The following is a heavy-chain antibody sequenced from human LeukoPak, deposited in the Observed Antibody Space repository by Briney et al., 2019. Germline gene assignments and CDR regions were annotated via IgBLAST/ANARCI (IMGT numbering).Heavy chain of an antibody. CDR3: AKEQYTAMAIDY. CDR1: GFTFSSYG. J-gene: IGHJ4*02. D-gene: IGHD5-18*01. Sequence: PGGSPRLSCAASGFTFSSYGMHWVRQAPGKGLEWVAFIRYDGSNKYYADSVKGRFTISRDNSKNTLYLQMNSLRAEDTAVYYCAKEQYTAMAIDYWGQGTLVTVSS. V-gene: IGHV3-30*02. CDR2: IRYDGSNK.